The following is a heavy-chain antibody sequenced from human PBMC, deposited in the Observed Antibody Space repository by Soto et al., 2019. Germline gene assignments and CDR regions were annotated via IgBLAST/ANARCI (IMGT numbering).Heavy chain of an antibody. D-gene: IGHD3-22*01. CDR2: IYYAGST. V-gene: IGHV4-59*08. CDR3: ARLGGYYQAFDT. J-gene: IGHJ4*02. Sequence: SLTCTVSGGSISPYYWGWFRQPPGKGLEWMGYIYYAGSTSYYPSLKGRVTISLDTSKSQVSLNLTSVTAADTAVYYCARLGGYYQAFDTWGQGTLVTVSS. CDR1: GGSISPYY.